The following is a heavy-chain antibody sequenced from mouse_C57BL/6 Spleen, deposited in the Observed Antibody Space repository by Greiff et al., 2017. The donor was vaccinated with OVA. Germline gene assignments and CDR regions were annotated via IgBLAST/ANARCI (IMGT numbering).Heavy chain of an antibody. Sequence: VKLMESGAELVRPGASVKLSCKASGYTFTSYGISWVKQRSGKGLEWIGEIYPRSGNTYYNDKFKGKATLTAYKSSSTAYMELRSLTSEDSAVYFCAREDYGDYWGQGTTLTVSS. CDR2: IYPRSGNT. J-gene: IGHJ2*01. D-gene: IGHD1-1*02. CDR3: AREDYGDY. V-gene: IGHV1-81*01. CDR1: GYTFTSYG.